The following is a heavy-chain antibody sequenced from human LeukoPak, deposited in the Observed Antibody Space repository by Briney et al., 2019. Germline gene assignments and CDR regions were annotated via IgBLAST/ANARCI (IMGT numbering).Heavy chain of an antibody. J-gene: IGHJ4*02. CDR1: GFTFSSYW. CDR2: ISSSSSYI. Sequence: GGSLRLSCAASGFTFSSYWMHWVRQAPGKGLVWVSSISSSSSYIYYADSVKGRFTISRDNAKNSLYLQMNSLRAEDTAVYYCARTEGSGYDYFDYWGQGTLVTVSS. D-gene: IGHD5-12*01. V-gene: IGHV3-21*01. CDR3: ARTEGSGYDYFDY.